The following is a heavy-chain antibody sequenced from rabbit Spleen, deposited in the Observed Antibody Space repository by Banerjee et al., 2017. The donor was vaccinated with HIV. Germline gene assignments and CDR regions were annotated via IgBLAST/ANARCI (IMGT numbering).Heavy chain of an antibody. D-gene: IGHD1-1*01. J-gene: IGHJ4*01. CDR2: IATRDGST. CDR3: ARGAYDSSSGYYDGYYFNL. Sequence: QDQLEESGGGLVKPEGSLTLTCKASGFSFSDRDVMCWVRQAPGKGLELIAWIATRDGSTWYASWVNGRFTISRSTSLNTVDLKMTSLTAADTATYFCARGAYDSSSGYYDGYYFNLWGQGTLVTVS. CDR1: GFSFSDRDV. V-gene: IGHV1S43*01.